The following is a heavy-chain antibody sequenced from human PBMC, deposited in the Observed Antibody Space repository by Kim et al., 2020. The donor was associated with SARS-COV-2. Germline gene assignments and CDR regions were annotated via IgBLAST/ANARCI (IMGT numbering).Heavy chain of an antibody. J-gene: IGHJ4*02. CDR2: ISYDGSNK. CDR1: GFTFSSYG. CDR3: AKCMAQGGYYFDY. Sequence: GGSLRLSCAASGFTFSSYGMHWVRQAPGKGLEWVAVISYDGSNKYYADSVKGRFTISRDNSKNTLYLQMNSLRAEDTAVYYCAKCMAQGGYYFDYWGQGTLVTVSS. D-gene: IGHD3-16*01. V-gene: IGHV3-30*18.